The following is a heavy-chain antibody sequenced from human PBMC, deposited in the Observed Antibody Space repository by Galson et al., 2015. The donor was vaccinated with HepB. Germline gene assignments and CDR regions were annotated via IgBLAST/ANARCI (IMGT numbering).Heavy chain of an antibody. CDR3: TRMPLYYYDSSGYYPVPDAFEI. D-gene: IGHD3-22*01. Sequence: SLRLSCAASGFTFGDYAMSWVRQAPGKGLEWVGFIRSKAYGGTTEYAASVKGRFTISRDDSKSIAYLQMNSLKTEDTAVYYCTRMPLYYYDSSGYYPVPDAFEIWGQGTMVTVSS. V-gene: IGHV3-49*04. CDR2: IRSKAYGGTT. J-gene: IGHJ3*02. CDR1: GFTFGDYA.